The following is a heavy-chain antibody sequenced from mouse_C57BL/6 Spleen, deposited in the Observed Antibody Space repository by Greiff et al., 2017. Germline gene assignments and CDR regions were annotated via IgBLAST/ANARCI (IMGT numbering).Heavy chain of an antibody. D-gene: IGHD1-1*01. CDR2: ISYDGSN. CDR3: AREYYYGNRGYAMDY. CDR1: GYSITSGYY. J-gene: IGHJ4*01. V-gene: IGHV3-6*01. Sequence: ESGPGLVKPSQSLSLTCSVTGYSITSGYYWNWIRQFPGNKLEWMGYISYDGSNNYNPSLKNRISITRDTSKNQFFLKLNSVTTEDTATYYCAREYYYGNRGYAMDYWGQGTSVTVSS.